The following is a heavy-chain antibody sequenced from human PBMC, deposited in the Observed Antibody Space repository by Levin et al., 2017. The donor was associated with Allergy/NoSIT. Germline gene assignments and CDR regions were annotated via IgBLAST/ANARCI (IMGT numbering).Heavy chain of an antibody. J-gene: IGHJ4*02. CDR3: AKDILGTTVVTPGFDY. V-gene: IGHV3-9*01. CDR1: GFTFDDYA. D-gene: IGHD4-23*01. CDR2: ISWNSGSI. Sequence: HSGGSLRLSCAASGFTFDDYAMHWVRQAPGKGLEWVSGISWNSGSIGYADSVKGRFTISRDNAKNSLYLQMNSLRAEDTALYYCAKDILGTTVVTPGFDYWGQGTLVTVSS.